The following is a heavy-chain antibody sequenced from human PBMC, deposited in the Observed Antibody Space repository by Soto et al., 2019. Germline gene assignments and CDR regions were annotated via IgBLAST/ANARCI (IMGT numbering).Heavy chain of an antibody. CDR2: IYYSGST. D-gene: IGHD6-13*01. J-gene: IGHJ4*02. Sequence: QVQLQESGPGLVKPSQTLSLTCTVSGGSISSGDYYCSWIRQPPGKGLEWIGYIYYSGSTYYNPSLKSRVTISVDTSKNQFSLKLSSVTAADTAVYYCARHQRGGAAAGTLDYWGQGTLVTVSS. V-gene: IGHV4-30-4*01. CDR1: GGSISSGDYY. CDR3: ARHQRGGAAAGTLDY.